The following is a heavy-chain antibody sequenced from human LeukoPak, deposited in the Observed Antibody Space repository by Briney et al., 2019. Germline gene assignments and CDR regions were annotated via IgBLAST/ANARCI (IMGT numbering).Heavy chain of an antibody. CDR1: GFIFSKAW. J-gene: IGHJ3*02. CDR2: IYSGDTT. V-gene: IGHV3-66*01. D-gene: IGHD1-14*01. Sequence: QTGGSLRLSCTASGFIFSKAWMSWVRQAPGMGLEWVSVIYSGDTTAYADSVKGRFYMSSDTSKNTVYLQMNSLRAEDTAVYYCATDHRNLDAFDIWGQGTLVTVSS. CDR3: ATDHRNLDAFDI.